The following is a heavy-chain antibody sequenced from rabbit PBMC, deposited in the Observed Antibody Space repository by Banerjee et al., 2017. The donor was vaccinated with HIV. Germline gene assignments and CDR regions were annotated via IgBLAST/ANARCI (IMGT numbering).Heavy chain of an antibody. CDR2: ISSGGTT. Sequence: QEQLVESGGGLVQPGGSLKLSCTASGSDISSYGVSWVRQAPGKGVEWIGWISSGGTTYYASWVNDRFTISRDNAQNTLYLQLNSLTAADTATYFCVRGSGSGYYILWGPGTLVTVS. D-gene: IGHD1-1*01. CDR3: VRGSGSGYYIL. V-gene: IGHV1S47*01. J-gene: IGHJ4*01. CDR1: GSDISSYG.